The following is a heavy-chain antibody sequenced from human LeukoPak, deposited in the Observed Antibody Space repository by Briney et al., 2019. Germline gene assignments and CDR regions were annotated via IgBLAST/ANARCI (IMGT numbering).Heavy chain of an antibody. Sequence: APVTVSCKASGYTFTSYAMNWVRQAPGQGLEWMGWINTNTGNPTYAQGFTGRFVFSLDTSVSTAYLQISSLKAEDTAVYYCARVPGLDPPDIVVVPAAIGYYFDYWGQGTLVTVSS. CDR3: ARVPGLDPPDIVVVPAAIGYYFDY. CDR1: GYTFTSYA. D-gene: IGHD2-2*02. CDR2: INTNTGNP. V-gene: IGHV7-4-1*02. J-gene: IGHJ4*02.